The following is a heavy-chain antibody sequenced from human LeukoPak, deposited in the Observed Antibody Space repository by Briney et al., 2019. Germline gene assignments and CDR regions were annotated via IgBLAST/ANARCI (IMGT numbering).Heavy chain of an antibody. CDR2: VNSDGSST. CDR3: ARLSYDPSGYYDY. CDR1: GFTFSSYW. J-gene: IGHJ4*02. Sequence: GGSLRLSCAASGFTFSSYWMHWVRQAPGKGLVWVSRVNSDGSSTIYADSVKGRFTISRDNARNTVYLQMNSLRAEDTAIYFWARLSYDPSGYYDYWGQGTLVTVSS. V-gene: IGHV3-74*01. D-gene: IGHD3-22*01.